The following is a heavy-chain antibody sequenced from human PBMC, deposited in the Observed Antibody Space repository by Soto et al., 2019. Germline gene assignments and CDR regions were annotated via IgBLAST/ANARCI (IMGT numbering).Heavy chain of an antibody. J-gene: IGHJ4*02. V-gene: IGHV4-30-2*01. CDR2: IYHSGST. Sequence: TSETLSLTCVVSGGSISSGGYSWSWIRQAPGKGLEWIGYIYHSGSTYYNPSLKSRVTISVDRSKNQFSLKLSSVTAADTAVYYCARGHYDILTGYYNGYFDYWGQGTLVTVSS. D-gene: IGHD3-9*01. CDR3: ARGHYDILTGYYNGYFDY. CDR1: GGSISSGGYS.